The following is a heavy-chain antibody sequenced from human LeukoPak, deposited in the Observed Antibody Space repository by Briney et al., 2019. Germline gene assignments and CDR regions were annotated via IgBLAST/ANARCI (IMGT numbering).Heavy chain of an antibody. V-gene: IGHV3-7*01. D-gene: IGHD6-19*01. CDR3: AREGSDWNYYYYMDV. CDR1: GFTFNNYW. J-gene: IGHJ6*03. Sequence: GGSLRLSCAASGFTFNNYWMTWVRQAPGKGLEWVANINPDGSDEFYVDSVKGRFTISRDNAKNSLYLQMNSLRAEDTAMYYCAREGSDWNYYYYMDVWGKGTTVTISS. CDR2: INPDGSDE.